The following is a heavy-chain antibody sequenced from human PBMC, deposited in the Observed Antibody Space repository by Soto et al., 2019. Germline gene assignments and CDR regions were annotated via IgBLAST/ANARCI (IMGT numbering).Heavy chain of an antibody. V-gene: IGHV4-59*01. J-gene: IGHJ6*02. Sequence: SETLSLTCTVSGGSISSYYWSWIRQPPGKGLEWIGYIYYSGSTNYNPSLKSRVTISVDTSKNQFSLKLSSVTAADTAVYYCARESTTTHYYYYGMDVWGQGTTVTVS. D-gene: IGHD4-17*01. CDR2: IYYSGST. CDR3: ARESTTTHYYYYGMDV. CDR1: GGSISSYY.